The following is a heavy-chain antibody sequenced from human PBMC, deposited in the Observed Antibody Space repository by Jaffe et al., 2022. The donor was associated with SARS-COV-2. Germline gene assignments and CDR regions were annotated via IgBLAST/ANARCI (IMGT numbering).Heavy chain of an antibody. Sequence: EVQLLESGGGLVQPGGSLRLSCAASGFTFSNYAMKWVRQAPGKGLEWVSAISGSGSSTYYADSVKGRFTISRDNSKNTLYLQMNSLRAEDTAVYYCAKDIRSGWYGLLDYWGQGTLVTVSS. J-gene: IGHJ4*02. D-gene: IGHD6-19*01. CDR3: AKDIRSGWYGLLDY. CDR2: ISGSGSST. V-gene: IGHV3-23*01. CDR1: GFTFSNYA.